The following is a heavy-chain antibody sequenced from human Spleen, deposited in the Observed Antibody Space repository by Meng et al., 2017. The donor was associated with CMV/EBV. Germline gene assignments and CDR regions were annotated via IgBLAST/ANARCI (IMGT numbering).Heavy chain of an antibody. CDR1: GFTFSDYY. V-gene: IGHV3-11*04. Sequence: GGSLRLSCAASGFTFSDYYMSWIRQAPGKGLEWVSYISSSGSTIYYADSVKGRFTISRDNAKNSLYLQMNSLRAEDTAVYYCARVRYYDFWSGHQAGAFDYWGQGTLVTVSS. CDR2: ISSSGSTI. CDR3: ARVRYYDFWSGHQAGAFDY. D-gene: IGHD3-3*01. J-gene: IGHJ4*02.